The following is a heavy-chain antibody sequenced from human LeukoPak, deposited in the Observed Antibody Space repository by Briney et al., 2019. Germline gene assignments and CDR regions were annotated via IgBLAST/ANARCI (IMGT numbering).Heavy chain of an antibody. D-gene: IGHD4-17*01. V-gene: IGHV3-74*01. CDR1: GFTFSSYW. J-gene: IGHJ4*02. CDR2: INSDGSST. Sequence: GGSLRLPCAASGFTFSSYWMHWVRQAPGKGLVWVSRINSDGSSTSYADSVKGRFTISRDNAKNTLYLQMNSLRAEDTAVYYCARGNGDGSFDYWGQGTLVTVSS. CDR3: ARGNGDGSFDY.